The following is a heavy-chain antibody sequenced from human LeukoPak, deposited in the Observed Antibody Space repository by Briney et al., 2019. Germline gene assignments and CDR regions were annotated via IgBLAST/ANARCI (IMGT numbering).Heavy chain of an antibody. CDR3: ARESGRAFDY. CDR1: GFTFSTYA. J-gene: IGHJ4*02. Sequence: GGSLRLSCAASGFTFSTYAMSWVRQAPGKGLEWVSTVSNNGYRTYYADSVKGRFTISRDNSKNTLYPQMNSLRAEDTAVYYCARESGRAFDYWGQGTLVTVSS. CDR2: VSNNGYRT. D-gene: IGHD3-10*01. V-gene: IGHV3-23*01.